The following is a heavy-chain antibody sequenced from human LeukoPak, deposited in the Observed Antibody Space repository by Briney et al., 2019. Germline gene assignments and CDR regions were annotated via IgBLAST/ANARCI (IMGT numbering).Heavy chain of an antibody. D-gene: IGHD5-18*01. Sequence: SETLSLTCTVSGGSISSYYWSWIRQSPGKGLEWIGYISYSGSTNYNPSLKSRVTISVDTSKNQFSLKLSSATAADTAVYCCARATVDTAMVFGYWGQGTLVTVSS. J-gene: IGHJ4*02. V-gene: IGHV4-59*01. CDR2: ISYSGST. CDR1: GGSISSYY. CDR3: ARATVDTAMVFGY.